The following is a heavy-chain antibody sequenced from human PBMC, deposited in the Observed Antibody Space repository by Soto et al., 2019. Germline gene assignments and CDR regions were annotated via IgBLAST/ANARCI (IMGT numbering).Heavy chain of an antibody. D-gene: IGHD4-17*01. CDR3: ARVGDYGDYVGWFDP. J-gene: IGHJ5*02. V-gene: IGHV1-69*12. CDR2: IIPIFGTA. Sequence: QVQLVQSGAEVKKPGSSVKVSCKASGGTLSSYAISWVRQAPGQGLEWMGGIIPIFGTANYAQKFQGRVTITADESTSTAYMELSSLRSEDTAVYYRARVGDYGDYVGWFDPWGQGTLVTVSS. CDR1: GGTLSSYA.